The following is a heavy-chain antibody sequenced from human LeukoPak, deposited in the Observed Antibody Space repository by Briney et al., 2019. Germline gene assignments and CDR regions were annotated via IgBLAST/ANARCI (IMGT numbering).Heavy chain of an antibody. D-gene: IGHD6-19*01. CDR1: GYTFTGYY. J-gene: IGHJ5*01. Sequence: ASVTVSCKASGYTFTGYYMHWVRQAPGQGLAWIGWINPNSGGTHYAQKFQGGETLTRDTSISTAYMELSRLRSDVTAVYYGARTPYSSGWFDYWGQGTLVTVSS. V-gene: IGHV1-2*02. CDR3: ARTPYSSGWFDY. CDR2: INPNSGGT.